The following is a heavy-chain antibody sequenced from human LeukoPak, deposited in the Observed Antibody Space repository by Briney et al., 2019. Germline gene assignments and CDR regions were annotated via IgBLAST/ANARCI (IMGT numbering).Heavy chain of an antibody. V-gene: IGHV3-23*01. D-gene: IGHD2-2*01. Sequence: GGSLRLSCAASGFTFSSYAMSWVRQAPGKGLEWVSGISGSGGSTYYADSVKGRFTISRDNSKNTLYLQMNSLRAEDTAVYHCARRYCSSTSCWGAAFDIRGQGTMVTVSS. CDR1: GFTFSSYA. CDR2: ISGSGGST. CDR3: ARRYCSSTSCWGAAFDI. J-gene: IGHJ3*02.